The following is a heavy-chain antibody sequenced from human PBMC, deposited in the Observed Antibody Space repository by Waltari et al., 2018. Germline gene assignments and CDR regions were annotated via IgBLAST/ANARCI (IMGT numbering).Heavy chain of an antibody. CDR3: ARVRLGAPNWFDP. Sequence: EVQLVESGGGLVQPGGSLRLSCAASGFTFSSYWMSWVRQAPGKGLEWVANIKQDGSEKYYVDSVKGRFTISRDNAKNSLYLQMNSLRAEDTAVYYCARVRLGAPNWFDPWGQGTLVTVSS. CDR1: GFTFSSYW. V-gene: IGHV3-7*01. J-gene: IGHJ5*02. D-gene: IGHD1-26*01. CDR2: IKQDGSEK.